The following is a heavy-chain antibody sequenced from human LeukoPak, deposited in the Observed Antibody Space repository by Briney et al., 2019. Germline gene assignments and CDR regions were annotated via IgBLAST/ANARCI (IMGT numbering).Heavy chain of an antibody. CDR3: AITFGGVIGVDY. J-gene: IGHJ4*02. CDR1: GGSISSGGYY. Sequence: PSETLSLTCTVSGGSISSGGYYWSWIRQPPGKGLEWIGEINHSGSTNYNPSLKSRVTISVDTSKNQFSLKLSSVTAADTAVYYCAITFGGVIGVDYWGQGTLVTVSS. CDR2: INHSGST. D-gene: IGHD3-16*02. V-gene: IGHV4-39*07.